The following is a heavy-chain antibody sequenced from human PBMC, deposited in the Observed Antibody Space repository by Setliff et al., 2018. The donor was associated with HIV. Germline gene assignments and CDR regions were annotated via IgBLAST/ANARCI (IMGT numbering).Heavy chain of an antibody. CDR1: GGSFSGYY. CDR2: IYHHGTT. J-gene: IGHJ6*02. CDR3: ARGGPTVAFGLDV. V-gene: IGHV4-34*01. D-gene: IGHD4-17*01. Sequence: SETLSLTCAVYGGSFSGYYWSWIRQPPGKGLEWIGNIYHHGTTYYHPSLKGRVTISLDTSNNQFSLNLNSVTAADTAVYYCARGGPTVAFGLDVWGQGTTVTVSS.